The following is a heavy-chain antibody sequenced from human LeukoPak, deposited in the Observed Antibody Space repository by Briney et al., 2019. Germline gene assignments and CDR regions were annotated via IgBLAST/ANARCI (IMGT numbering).Heavy chain of an antibody. Sequence: PGGSLRLSCAAPGFTFSSYWMHWVRQAPGKGLVWVSRINSDGSTTTYADSVEGRFTISRDNAKNTLYLQMNSLRAEDTAVYYCARVDTAMVTFDYWGQGTLVTVSS. CDR1: GFTFSSYW. V-gene: IGHV3-74*01. CDR3: ARVDTAMVTFDY. CDR2: INSDGSTT. D-gene: IGHD5-18*01. J-gene: IGHJ4*02.